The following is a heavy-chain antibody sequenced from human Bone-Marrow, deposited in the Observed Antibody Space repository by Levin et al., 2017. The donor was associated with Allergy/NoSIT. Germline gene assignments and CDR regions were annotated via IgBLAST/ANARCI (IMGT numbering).Heavy chain of an antibody. CDR2: IDTHTGNP. D-gene: IGHD3-3*01. V-gene: IGHV7-4-1*02. CDR3: ARAFDVALSAHLDF. Sequence: ASVKVSCKASGYNFKTYALNWLRQGPGQGPDWMGWIDTHTGNPTYAQAFTGRFVFSLDTSVNTAYLEISSLEAEDTAVYYCARAFDVALSAHLDFWGQGTRVTVSS. J-gene: IGHJ4*02. CDR1: GYNFKTYA.